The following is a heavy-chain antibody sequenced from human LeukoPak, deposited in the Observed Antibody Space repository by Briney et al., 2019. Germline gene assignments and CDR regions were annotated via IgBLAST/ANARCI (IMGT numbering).Heavy chain of an antibody. CDR1: GYTFTSYG. J-gene: IGHJ4*02. V-gene: IGHV1-46*01. CDR2: INPSGGST. CDR3: ARATLSDYYFNY. Sequence: ASVKVSCKASGYTFTSYGISWVRQAPGQGLEWMGIINPSGGSTSYAQKFQGGVTMTRDTSTNTVYMELSSLRSEDTAVYFCARATLSDYYFNYWGQGTLVTVSS.